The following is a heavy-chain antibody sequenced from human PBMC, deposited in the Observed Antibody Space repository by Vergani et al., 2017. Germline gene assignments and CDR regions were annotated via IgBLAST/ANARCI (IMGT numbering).Heavy chain of an antibody. Sequence: QVQLVQSGAEVKKPGASLPLSCNPSLYTFPPSRIRWVRQAPGQALHLIGWISPYNGNTNYAQKLQGRVTMTTDTSTSTAYMELRSLRSYATAVYYCARRYCTNGVCYPPFFDYWGQGTLVTVSS. J-gene: IGHJ4*02. CDR1: LYTFPPSR. D-gene: IGHD2-8*01. V-gene: IGHV1-18*04. CDR2: ISPYNGNT. CDR3: ARRYCTNGVCYPPFFDY.